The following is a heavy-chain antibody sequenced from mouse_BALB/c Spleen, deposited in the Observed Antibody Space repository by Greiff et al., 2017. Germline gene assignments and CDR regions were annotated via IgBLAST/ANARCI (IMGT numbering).Heavy chain of an antibody. CDR3: ARGISSWYFDV. J-gene: IGHJ1*01. CDR2: IYPGNGDT. CDR1: GYTFTSYN. D-gene: IGHD1-2*01. V-gene: IGHV1-12*01. Sequence: QVQLQQPGAELVKPGASVKMSCKASGYTFTSYNMHWVKQTPGQGLEWIGAIYPGNGDTSYNQKFKGKATLTADKSSSTAYMQLSSLTSEDSAVYYCARGISSWYFDVWGAGTTVTVSS.